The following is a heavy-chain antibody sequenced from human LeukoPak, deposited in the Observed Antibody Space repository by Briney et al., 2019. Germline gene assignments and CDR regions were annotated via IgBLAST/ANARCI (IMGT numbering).Heavy chain of an antibody. CDR2: ISAGGGGT. V-gene: IGHV3-23*01. CDR1: GFTFSTYA. J-gene: IGHJ3*02. Sequence: GSLRLSCGASGFTFSTYAMTWVRQAPGKGLEWVSSISAGGGGTSNADSVKGRFTISRDNSKNTLFVQMKGLRAEDTAVYFCAKVAYSGSQPLYAFDIWGQGTVVTVSS. CDR3: AKVAYSGSQPLYAFDI. D-gene: IGHD1-26*01.